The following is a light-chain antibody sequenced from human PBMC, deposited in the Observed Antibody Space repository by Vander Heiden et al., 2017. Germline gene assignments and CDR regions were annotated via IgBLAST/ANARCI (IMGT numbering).Light chain of an antibody. V-gene: IGLV2-14*01. CDR1: SSDAGGYTY. CDR3: SSYTSSSTI. CDR2: DVS. Sequence: QSALPQPASVSGSPGPSISITCTGTSSDAGGYTYVSWYQQHPGKAPKLMMYDVSNRPSGVSNRFSGSKSGNTASLTISGLQAEDEADYYCSSYTSSSTIFGGGTKLTVL. J-gene: IGLJ2*01.